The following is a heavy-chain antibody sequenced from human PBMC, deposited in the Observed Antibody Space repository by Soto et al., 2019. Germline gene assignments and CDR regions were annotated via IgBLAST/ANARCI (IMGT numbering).Heavy chain of an antibody. CDR1: GYTFTSQW. V-gene: IGHV5-51*01. CDR3: ARLVDGYPGY. J-gene: IGHJ4*02. Sequence: LGESLKISCKASGYTFTSQWIGWVRQKPGKGLEWMGLIFPGDSDTRYSPSFQGQVTIPADKSISTAFLQWSSLKASDTAMYYCARLVDGYPGYWGQGTLVTVSP. CDR2: IFPGDSDT. D-gene: IGHD5-12*01.